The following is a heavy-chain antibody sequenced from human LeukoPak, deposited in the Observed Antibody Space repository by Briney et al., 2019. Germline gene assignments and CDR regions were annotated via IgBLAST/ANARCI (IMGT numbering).Heavy chain of an antibody. J-gene: IGHJ6*02. CDR2: INTSGDTT. D-gene: IGHD2-21*02. V-gene: IGHV3-23*01. CDR1: GFTSDV. Sequence: QSGGSLRLSCVASGFTSDVMTWVRQAPGKGLEWVSSINTSGDTTYYADSVKGRFTISRDNSKNTVYLQMNILRAEDTAVYYCAKDVRDCGGDCYLFYYYYGMDVWGQGTTVTVSS. CDR3: AKDVRDCGGDCYLFYYYYGMDV.